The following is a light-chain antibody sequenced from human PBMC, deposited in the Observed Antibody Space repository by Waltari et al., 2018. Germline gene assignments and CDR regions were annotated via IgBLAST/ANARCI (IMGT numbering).Light chain of an antibody. J-gene: IGLJ1*01. V-gene: IGLV1-51*01. Sequence: QSVLTQPPSVSAAPGQRVTISCSASTSSIGTHSVSWYQHVPATAPTPLIYDISRGCSGVPDRFSGSKSGTSATLGITGLQTGDEADYYCGTWDSSLSPGFFVFGPGTKVSVL. CDR2: DIS. CDR1: TSSIGTHS. CDR3: GTWDSSLSPGFFV.